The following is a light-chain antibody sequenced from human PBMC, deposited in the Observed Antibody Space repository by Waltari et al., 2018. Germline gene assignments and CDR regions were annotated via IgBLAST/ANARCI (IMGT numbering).Light chain of an antibody. CDR3: GSYRSGSTWV. J-gene: IGLJ2*01. CDR2: EVS. V-gene: IGLV2-18*02. CDR1: SRELGGCNG. Sequence: QSALNQPPSVSKSLGQSVTIPCHGSSRELGGCNGVPWYQQHAGTAPRRLIYEVSKRPSGVSDRFSGSKSGNTASLTISGLQAEDEADYYCGSYRSGSTWVFGGGTRLTVL.